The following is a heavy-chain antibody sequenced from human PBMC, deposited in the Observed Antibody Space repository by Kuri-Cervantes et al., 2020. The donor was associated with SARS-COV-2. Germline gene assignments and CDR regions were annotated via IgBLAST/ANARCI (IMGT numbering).Heavy chain of an antibody. CDR3: ARDMTIFGVVTYYFDY. CDR2: ISSSSSTI. J-gene: IGHJ4*02. V-gene: IGHV3-48*01. Sequence: LSLTCAASGFTFSSYSMNWVRQAPGKGLEWVSYISSSSSTIYYADSVKGRFTISRDNAKNSLYLQMNSLRAEDTAVYYCARDMTIFGVVTYYFDYWGQGTLVTVSS. CDR1: GFTFSSYS. D-gene: IGHD3-3*01.